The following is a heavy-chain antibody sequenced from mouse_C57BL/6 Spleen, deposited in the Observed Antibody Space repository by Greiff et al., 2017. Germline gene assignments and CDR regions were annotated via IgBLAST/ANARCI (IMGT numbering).Heavy chain of an antibody. CDR2: IHPNSGST. CDR1: GYTFTSYW. V-gene: IGHV1-64*01. CDR3: ARGDYYAMDY. Sequence: QVQLQQPGAELVKPGASVKLSCKASGYTFTSYWMHWVKQRPGQGLEWIGMIHPNSGSTNYNEKFKSNATLTVDKSSSTAYMQLSSLTSEDSAVYYCARGDYYAMDYWGQGTSVTVSS. J-gene: IGHJ4*01.